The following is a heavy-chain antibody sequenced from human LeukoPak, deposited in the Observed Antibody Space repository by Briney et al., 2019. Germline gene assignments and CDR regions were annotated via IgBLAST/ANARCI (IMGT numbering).Heavy chain of an antibody. CDR1: GYTFTGYY. V-gene: IGHV1-2*02. CDR3: AREVEGMATPY. D-gene: IGHD5-24*01. Sequence: ASVKVSCKASGYTFTGYYMHWVRQAAGQGLEWMGWINPNSGSTNYARKFQGRVTMTRDTSISTAYMELSRLRSDDTAVYYGAREVEGMATPYWGQGTLVTVSS. J-gene: IGHJ4*01. CDR2: INPNSGST.